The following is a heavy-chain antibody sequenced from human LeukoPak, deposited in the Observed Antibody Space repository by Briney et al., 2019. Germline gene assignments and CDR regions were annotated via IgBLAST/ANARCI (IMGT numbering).Heavy chain of an antibody. D-gene: IGHD6-19*01. J-gene: IGHJ3*02. Sequence: ASVKVSCKASGYTFTGHYMHWVRQAPGQGLEWMGWINPKSGDTNFAQKFQGRVTMTRDTSINTAYMELTRLTSDDTAVYSCARESRSGWVDAFDIWGQGTMVTVSS. V-gene: IGHV1-2*02. CDR1: GYTFTGHY. CDR2: INPKSGDT. CDR3: ARESRSGWVDAFDI.